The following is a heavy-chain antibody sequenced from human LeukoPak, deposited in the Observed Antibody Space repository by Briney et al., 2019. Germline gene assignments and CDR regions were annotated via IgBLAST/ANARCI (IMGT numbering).Heavy chain of an antibody. CDR2: ISYDGSNK. J-gene: IGHJ4*02. D-gene: IGHD6-19*01. CDR3: AKDLAVAGTGGAGCLDY. V-gene: IGHV3-30*18. CDR1: GFTFSSYG. Sequence: GGSLRLSCAASGFTFSSYGMHWVRQAPGKGLEWVAVISYDGSNKYYADSVKGRFTISRDNSKNTLYLQMNSLRAEDTAVYYCAKDLAVAGTGGAGCLDYWGQGTLVTVSS.